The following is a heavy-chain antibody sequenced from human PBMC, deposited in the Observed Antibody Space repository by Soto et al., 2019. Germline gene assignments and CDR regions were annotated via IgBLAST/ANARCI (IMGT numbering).Heavy chain of an antibody. D-gene: IGHD4-17*01. CDR1: GFTFSSYV. J-gene: IGHJ4*02. CDR2: ISSSGGNT. CDR3: ARIPYGDYADY. V-gene: IGHV3-23*01. Sequence: GGSLRLSCAASGFTFSSYVMSWVRQAPGKGLEWVSSISSSGGNTYYADSVKGRFTISRDNAKNTLYLQMNSLRAEDTAVYYCARIPYGDYADYWGQGTLVTVSS.